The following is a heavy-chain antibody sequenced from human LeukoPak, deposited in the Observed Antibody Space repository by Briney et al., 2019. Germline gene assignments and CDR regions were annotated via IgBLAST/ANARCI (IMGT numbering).Heavy chain of an antibody. Sequence: ASVNVSCKASGYTFTSYDINWVRQATGQGLEWMGWMNPNSGNTGYAQKFQGRVTMTRNTSISTAYMELSSLRSEDTAVYYCARGPVVSSWYSFDYWGQGTLVTVSS. CDR1: GYTFTSYD. J-gene: IGHJ4*02. V-gene: IGHV1-8*01. CDR3: ARGPVVSSWYSFDY. D-gene: IGHD6-13*01. CDR2: MNPNSGNT.